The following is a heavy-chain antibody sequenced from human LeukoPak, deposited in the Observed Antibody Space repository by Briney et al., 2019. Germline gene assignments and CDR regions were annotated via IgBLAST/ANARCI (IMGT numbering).Heavy chain of an antibody. CDR3: ARERLRRYYYGSGSVNWFDP. CDR2: IYYSGST. D-gene: IGHD3-10*01. J-gene: IGHJ5*02. Sequence: SETLSLTCTVSGGSISSGDYYWSWIRQPPGKGLEWIGYIYYSGSTYYNPSLKSRVTISVDTSKNQFSLKLSSVTAADTAVYYCARERLRRYYYGSGSVNWFDPWAREPWSPSPQ. CDR1: GGSISSGDYY. V-gene: IGHV4-30-4*01.